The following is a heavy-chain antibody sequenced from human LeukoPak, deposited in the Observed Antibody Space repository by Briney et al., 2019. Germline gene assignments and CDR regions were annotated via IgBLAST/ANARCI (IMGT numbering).Heavy chain of an antibody. V-gene: IGHV3-30*02. J-gene: IGHJ6*03. D-gene: IGHD3-10*01. CDR2: IRYDGSNK. CDR1: GFTFSSYG. CDR3: AKDREGSGSYYHGRDYYMDV. Sequence: GGSLRLSCAASGFTFSSYGMHWVRQAPGKGLEWVAFIRYDGSNKYYADSVKGRFTISRDNSKNTLYLQMNSLRAEDTAVYYCAKDREGSGSYYHGRDYYMDVWGKGTTVTISS.